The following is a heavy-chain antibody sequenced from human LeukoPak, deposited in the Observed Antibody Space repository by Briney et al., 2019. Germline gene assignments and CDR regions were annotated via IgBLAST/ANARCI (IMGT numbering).Heavy chain of an antibody. CDR2: TSSSDAGT. Sequence: GGSLRLSCAASGFTLSSYAMSWVRQAPGKGLEWVSATSSSDAGTYYADSVRGRFTISRDNSKNTLYLQMNSLRAEDTAVYYCLLGGFQGGGYWGQGTLVTVSS. CDR1: GFTLSSYA. V-gene: IGHV3-23*01. J-gene: IGHJ4*02. CDR3: LLGGFQGGGY. D-gene: IGHD2-15*01.